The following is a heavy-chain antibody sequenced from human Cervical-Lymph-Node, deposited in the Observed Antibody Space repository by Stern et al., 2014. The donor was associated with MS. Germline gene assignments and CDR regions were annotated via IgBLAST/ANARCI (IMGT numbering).Heavy chain of an antibody. Sequence: QVQLVQSGAEVKKPGASVKVSCKASGYTFTDYAIRWLRQAPAHGLEWMGGIATKFGNPTYAPQFQGRVTLAKDTSTSTVYMELRSLRSDDTAMYYCRAGSDAFDVWGQGTMVTVSS. CDR3: RAGSDAFDV. V-gene: IGHV1-18*01. CDR2: IATKFGNP. D-gene: IGHD6-13*01. J-gene: IGHJ3*01. CDR1: GYTFTDYA.